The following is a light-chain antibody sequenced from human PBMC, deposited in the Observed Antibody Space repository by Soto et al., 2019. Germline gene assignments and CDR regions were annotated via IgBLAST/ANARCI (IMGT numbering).Light chain of an antibody. CDR2: AAS. Sequence: DLQLTQFPSSLSASVGDTVTITCRGSQGIRNDLAWYHQKPGKAPKHLIYAASSLQIGGPSWFSRSRSGTEYTLAISSLPTEDLATFNRLQRSTYPLTFGQGTKVEIK. J-gene: IGKJ1*01. CDR3: LQRSTYPLT. V-gene: IGKV1-17*01. CDR1: QGIRND.